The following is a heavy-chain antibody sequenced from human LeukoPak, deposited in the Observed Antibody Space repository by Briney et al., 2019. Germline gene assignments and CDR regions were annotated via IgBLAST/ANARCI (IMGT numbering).Heavy chain of an antibody. CDR2: ILQSGGTS. V-gene: IGHV3-23*01. Sequence: GGSLRLSCVASGFTFNNYAMSRVRQAPGKGLEWVSGILQSGGTSYYADSVKGRFTISRDNSKSTLYLQMNSLRVEDTAIYYCAKDAIRGDGYWEFDYWGQGILVTVSS. CDR1: GFTFNNYA. J-gene: IGHJ4*02. CDR3: AKDAIRGDGYWEFDY. D-gene: IGHD5-24*01.